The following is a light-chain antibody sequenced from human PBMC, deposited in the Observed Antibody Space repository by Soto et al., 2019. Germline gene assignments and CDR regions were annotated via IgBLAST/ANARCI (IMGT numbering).Light chain of an antibody. CDR3: SSYISSSTLLYV. Sequence: QSVLTQPASVSGSPGQSITISCTGTSSDVGTYNYVSWYQQHPDKAPKLMIYEVNNRPSGVSNRFSGSKSCNTASLTISGLQAEDEADYYCSSYISSSTLLYVFGTGTRSPS. CDR1: SSDVGTYNY. CDR2: EVN. J-gene: IGLJ1*01. V-gene: IGLV2-14*01.